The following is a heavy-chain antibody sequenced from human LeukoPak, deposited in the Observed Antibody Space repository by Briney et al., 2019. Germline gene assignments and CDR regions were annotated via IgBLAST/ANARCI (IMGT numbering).Heavy chain of an antibody. J-gene: IGHJ4*02. V-gene: IGHV3-9*03. CDR2: ISWNSGSI. D-gene: IGHD2-15*01. Sequence: GGSLRLSCAASGFTFDDYAMHWVRHAPGKGLEWVSGISWNSGSIGYADPVKGRFTISRDNAKNSLYLQMNSLRAEDMALYYCAKDVSLGYCSGGSCSAHFDYWGQGTLVTVSS. CDR1: GFTFDDYA. CDR3: AKDVSLGYCSGGSCSAHFDY.